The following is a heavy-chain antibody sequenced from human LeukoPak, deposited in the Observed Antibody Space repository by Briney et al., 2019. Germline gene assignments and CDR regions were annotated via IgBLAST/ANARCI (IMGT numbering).Heavy chain of an antibody. CDR3: AREKSMVGATNDFYY. D-gene: IGHD1-26*01. Sequence: GASVKVSCKASGYTFTSYGISWARQAPGQGLERMGWISAYNGNTNYAQKLQGRVTMTTDTSTSTAYMELRSLRSDDTAVYYCAREKSMVGATNDFYYWGQGTLVTVSS. V-gene: IGHV1-18*01. CDR2: ISAYNGNT. CDR1: GYTFTSYG. J-gene: IGHJ4*02.